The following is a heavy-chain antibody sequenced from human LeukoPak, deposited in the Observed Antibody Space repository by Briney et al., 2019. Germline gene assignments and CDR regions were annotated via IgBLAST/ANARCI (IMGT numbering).Heavy chain of an antibody. Sequence: GGSLRLSCSASRFTFSTYGMSWVRQAPGKGLEWVSAISGSGGSTYYADSVKGRFTISRDNAKNSLYLQMNSLRAEDTAVYYCAELGITMIGGVWGKGTTVTISS. CDR3: AELGITMIGGV. CDR1: RFTFSTYG. D-gene: IGHD3-10*02. V-gene: IGHV3-23*01. CDR2: ISGSGGST. J-gene: IGHJ6*04.